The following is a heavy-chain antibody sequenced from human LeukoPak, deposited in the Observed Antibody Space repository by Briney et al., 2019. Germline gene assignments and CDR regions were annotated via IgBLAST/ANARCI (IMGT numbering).Heavy chain of an antibody. J-gene: IGHJ4*02. CDR2: INHSGST. CDR3: ARILTSGDY. D-gene: IGHD3-10*01. V-gene: IGHV4-34*01. CDR1: GGSFSGYY. Sequence: SETLSLTCAVYGGSFSGYYWSWIRQPSGKGLEWIGEINHSGSTNYNPSLKSRVTISVDTSKNQFSLKLSSVTAVDTAVYYCARILTSGDYWGQGTLVTVSS.